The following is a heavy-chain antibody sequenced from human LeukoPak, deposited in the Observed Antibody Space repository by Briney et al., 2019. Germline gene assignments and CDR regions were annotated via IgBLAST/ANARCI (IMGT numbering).Heavy chain of an antibody. CDR2: ISWNSDSV. Sequence: GRSLRLSCAASGFTFDDYAMHWVRQAPGKGLEWVSGISWNSDSVGYADSVKGRFTISRDNAKNSLYLQMNSLRAEDMALYYCEMAGDRVAWGQGTLVTVSS. V-gene: IGHV3-9*03. D-gene: IGHD3-10*01. CDR1: GFTFDDYA. CDR3: EMAGDRVA. J-gene: IGHJ5*02.